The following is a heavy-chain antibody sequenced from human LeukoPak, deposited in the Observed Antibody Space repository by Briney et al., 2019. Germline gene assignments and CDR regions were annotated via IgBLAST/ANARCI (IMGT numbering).Heavy chain of an antibody. D-gene: IGHD3-22*01. J-gene: IGHJ4*02. V-gene: IGHV3-74*01. Sequence: PGGSLRLSCAASGFTFSSYWMHWVRQAPGKGLVWVSRINGDGSITTYADSVKGRFTISRDNAKNMLYLQLDSLTAGDTAVYYCSRGLVGYYHDSSTYPDSWGQGTLVTVSS. CDR1: GFTFSSYW. CDR2: INGDGSIT. CDR3: SRGLVGYYHDSSTYPDS.